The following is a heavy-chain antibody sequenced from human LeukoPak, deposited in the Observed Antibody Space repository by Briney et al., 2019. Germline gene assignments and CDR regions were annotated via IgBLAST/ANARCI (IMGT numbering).Heavy chain of an antibody. D-gene: IGHD6-13*01. Sequence: GGSLRLSCAASGFTFSYSAMSWVRQAPGRGLERVAVISYDGSNKYYADSVKGRFTISRDNSKNTLYLQMNSLRAEDTAVYYCAKDSATSSSSWYLPHFDYWGQGTLVTVSS. CDR2: ISYDGSNK. CDR1: GFTFSYSA. V-gene: IGHV3-30*18. CDR3: AKDSATSSSSWYLPHFDY. J-gene: IGHJ4*02.